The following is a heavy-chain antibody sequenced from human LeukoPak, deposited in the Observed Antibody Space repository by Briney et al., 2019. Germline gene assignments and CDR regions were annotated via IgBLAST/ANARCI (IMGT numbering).Heavy chain of an antibody. Sequence: GASVKVSCKASGYTFTGYYMHWVRQAPGQGLEWMGWINPNSGGTNYAQKFQGRVTMTRDTSISTAYMELSRLRSDDTAVYYCARNFVGSTIFGVVISYYYGMDVWGQGTTVTVSS. CDR1: GYTFTGYY. V-gene: IGHV1-2*02. J-gene: IGHJ6*02. CDR3: ARNFVGSTIFGVVISYYYGMDV. D-gene: IGHD3-3*01. CDR2: INPNSGGT.